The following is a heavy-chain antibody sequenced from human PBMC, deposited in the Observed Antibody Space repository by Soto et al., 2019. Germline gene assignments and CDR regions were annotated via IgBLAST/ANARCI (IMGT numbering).Heavy chain of an antibody. CDR2: ISGSGGST. CDR1: GFTFSSYA. J-gene: IGHJ4*02. V-gene: IGHV3-23*01. D-gene: IGHD6-19*01. Sequence: EVQLLESGGGLVQPGGSLRLSCAASGFTFSSYAMSWVRQAPGKGLEWVSAISGSGGSTYYADSVKGRFTISRDNSKNPLYLQMNSLRAEDTAVYYCANGYSSGLYYFEYWVQGTLVTVS. CDR3: ANGYSSGLYYFEY.